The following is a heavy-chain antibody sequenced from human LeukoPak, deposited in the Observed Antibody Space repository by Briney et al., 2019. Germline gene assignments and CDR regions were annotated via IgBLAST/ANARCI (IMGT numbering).Heavy chain of an antibody. D-gene: IGHD5-12*01. CDR1: GGSISSFY. Sequence: SETLSLTCTVSGGSISSFYWTWIRQPPGKGLEWIAYIYYSGSTNYNPSLKSRVTISVDTSKNQFSLKLSPVTAADTAVYYCARRGYSGLDYWGQGTLVTVSS. J-gene: IGHJ4*02. CDR2: IYYSGST. CDR3: ARRGYSGLDY. V-gene: IGHV4-59*08.